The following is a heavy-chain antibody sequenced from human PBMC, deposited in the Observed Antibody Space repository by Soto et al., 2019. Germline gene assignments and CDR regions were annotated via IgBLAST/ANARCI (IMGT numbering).Heavy chain of an antibody. CDR3: ARAPTYYYDSSGYHY. J-gene: IGHJ4*02. D-gene: IGHD3-22*01. CDR2: IIPILGIA. V-gene: IGHV1-69*02. Sequence: GASVKVSCKASGYTFTSYTISWVRQAPGQGLEWMGRIIPILGIANYAQKFQGRVTITADKSTSTAYMELSSLRSEDTAVYYCARAPTYYYDSSGYHYWGQGTLVTVSS. CDR1: GYTFTSYT.